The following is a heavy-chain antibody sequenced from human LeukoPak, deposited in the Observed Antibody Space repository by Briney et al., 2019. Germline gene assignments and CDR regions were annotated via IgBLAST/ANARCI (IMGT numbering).Heavy chain of an antibody. CDR2: ISPDRGAT. D-gene: IGHD2-15*01. Sequence: ASVKVSCKASGSTFIGYFIHWVRQAPGQGLEWMGWISPDRGATNYAQNFQGRVTMTGDTSINTTYMELSRLRSDDTAVYYCARDRRFCSGGSCYPNWFDPWGPGTLVTVSS. J-gene: IGHJ5*02. CDR1: GSTFIGYF. V-gene: IGHV1-2*02. CDR3: ARDRRFCSGGSCYPNWFDP.